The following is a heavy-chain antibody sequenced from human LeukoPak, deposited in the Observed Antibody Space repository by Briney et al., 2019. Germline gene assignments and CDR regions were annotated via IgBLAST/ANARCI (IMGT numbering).Heavy chain of an antibody. V-gene: IGHV4-34*01. CDR1: GGSFSGYY. D-gene: IGHD3-9*01. J-gene: IGHJ3*02. Sequence: SETLSLTCAVYGGSFSGYYWSWIRQPPGKGLEWIGEINHSGSTNYNPSLKSRVTISVDTSKNQFSLKLSSVTAADTAVYYCATGSYYDILTAFDAFDIWGQGTMVTVSS. CDR3: ATGSYYDILTAFDAFDI. CDR2: INHSGST.